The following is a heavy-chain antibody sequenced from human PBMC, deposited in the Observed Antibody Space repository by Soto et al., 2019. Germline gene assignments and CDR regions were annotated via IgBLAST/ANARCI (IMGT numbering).Heavy chain of an antibody. CDR3: AKGARSIAVARFDY. CDR2: ISYDGSNK. J-gene: IGHJ4*02. D-gene: IGHD6-19*01. V-gene: IGHV3-30*18. CDR1: GFTFSSYG. Sequence: ESGGGVVQPGRSLRLSCAASGFTFSSYGMHWVRQAPGKGLEWVAVISYDGSNKYYADSVKGRFTISRDNSKNTLYLQMNSLRAEDTAVYYCAKGARSIAVARFDYWGQGTLVTVSS.